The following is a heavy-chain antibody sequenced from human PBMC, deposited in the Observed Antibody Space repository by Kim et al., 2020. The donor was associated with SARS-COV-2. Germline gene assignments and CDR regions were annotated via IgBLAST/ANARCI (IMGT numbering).Heavy chain of an antibody. J-gene: IGHJ3*02. V-gene: IGHV3-33*01. CDR2: IWYDGSNK. D-gene: IGHD3-22*01. CDR1: GFTFSSYG. CDR3: ARDGGSRYYDSSGRPRAFDI. Sequence: GGSLRLSCAASGFTFSSYGMHWVRQAPGKGLEWVAVIWYDGSNKYYADSVKGRFTISRDNSKNTLYLQMNSLRAEDTAVYYCARDGGSRYYDSSGRPRAFDIWGQGTMVTVSS.